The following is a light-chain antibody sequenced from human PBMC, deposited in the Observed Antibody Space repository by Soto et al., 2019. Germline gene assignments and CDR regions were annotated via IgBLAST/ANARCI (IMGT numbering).Light chain of an antibody. CDR1: QSVSSN. CDR2: GAS. V-gene: IGKV3-15*01. J-gene: IGKJ5*01. Sequence: EIVMTQYPATLSVSPGERATLSCRSTQSVSSNLAWYQQKPGQAPRLLIYGASTRATGIPARFSGSRSGTDFTLTISSLQSEDFGVYYCQQYNNWPPPFGQGTRLEIK. CDR3: QQYNNWPPP.